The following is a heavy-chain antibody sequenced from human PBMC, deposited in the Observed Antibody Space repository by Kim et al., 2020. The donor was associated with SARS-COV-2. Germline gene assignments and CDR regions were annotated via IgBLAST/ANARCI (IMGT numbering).Heavy chain of an antibody. CDR1: GGSISSSSYY. CDR2: IYYSGST. D-gene: IGHD6-25*01. CDR3: ARLQAQDSSGHYYYGM. V-gene: IGHV4-39*01. J-gene: IGHJ6*01. Sequence: SETLSLTCTVSGGSISSSSYYWGWIRQPPGKGLEWIGSIYYSGSTYYNPSLKSRVTISVDTSKNQFSLKLSSVTAADTAVYYCARLQAQDSSGHYYYGM.